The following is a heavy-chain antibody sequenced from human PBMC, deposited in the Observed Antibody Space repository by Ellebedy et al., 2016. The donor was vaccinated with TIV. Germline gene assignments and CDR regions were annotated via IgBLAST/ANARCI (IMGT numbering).Heavy chain of an antibody. J-gene: IGHJ4*02. V-gene: IGHV4-4*02. CDR2: IYYSGST. CDR3: ARDGLGCSSTSCYDYFDY. D-gene: IGHD2-2*01. CDR1: GGSISSSNW. Sequence: SETLSLXXAVSGGSISSSNWWSWVRQPPGKGLEWIGYIYYSGSTYYNPSLKSRVTISVDTSKNQFSLKLSSVTAADTAVYYCARDGLGCSSTSCYDYFDYWGQGTLVTVSS.